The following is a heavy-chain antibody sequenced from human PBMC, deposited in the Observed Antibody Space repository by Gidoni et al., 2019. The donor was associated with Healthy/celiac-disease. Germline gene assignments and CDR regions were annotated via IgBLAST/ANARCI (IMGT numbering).Heavy chain of an antibody. Sequence: EVQLVESGGGLVKPGGSLRLSCAASAFTFSSYSMNWVRQAPGKGLEWVSSISSSSSYIYYADSVKGRFTISRDNAKNSLYLQMNSLRAEDTAVYYCARDSDYGDRNFDYWGQGTLVTVSS. V-gene: IGHV3-21*01. J-gene: IGHJ4*02. CDR2: ISSSSSYI. D-gene: IGHD4-17*01. CDR3: ARDSDYGDRNFDY. CDR1: AFTFSSYS.